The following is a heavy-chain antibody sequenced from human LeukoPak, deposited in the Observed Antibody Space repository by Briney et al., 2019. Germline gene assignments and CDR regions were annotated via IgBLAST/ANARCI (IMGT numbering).Heavy chain of an antibody. D-gene: IGHD4-17*01. CDR1: GFTFSSYA. J-gene: IGHJ3*02. V-gene: IGHV3-23*01. CDR3: ARPNVMTRVLGAFDI. Sequence: PGGSLRLSCAASGFTFSSYAMNWVRQAPGKGLEGVSAISNSGAGTYYADSVKGRFTISRDNSKNTLYLQMNSLRAEDTAEYYCARPNVMTRVLGAFDIWGQGTMVTVSS. CDR2: ISNSGAGT.